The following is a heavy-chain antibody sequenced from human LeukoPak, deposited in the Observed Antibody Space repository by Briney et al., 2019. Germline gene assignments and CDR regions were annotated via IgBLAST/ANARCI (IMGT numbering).Heavy chain of an antibody. J-gene: IGHJ4*02. D-gene: IGHD3-22*01. V-gene: IGHV4-31*03. CDR3: ARGDYSMSGDYFPFDY. CDR2: IYYAGSS. Sequence: SQTLSLTCNVSGGSIASGGYHWSWIRQHPGEGLEWIGYIYYAGSSYYNPSLTSRVTISVDTSKNQFPLRLTSVTAADTAVYYCARGDYSMSGDYFPFDYWGPGTLVTVSS. CDR1: GGSIASGGYH.